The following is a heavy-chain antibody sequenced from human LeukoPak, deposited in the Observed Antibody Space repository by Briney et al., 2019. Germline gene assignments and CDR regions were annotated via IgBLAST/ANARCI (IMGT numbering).Heavy chain of an antibody. CDR3: AGDSQITIFGVVIREAPDY. V-gene: IGHV1-18*01. CDR2: ISAYNGNT. Sequence: ASVKVSCKASGYTFTSYGISWVRQAPGQGLEWMGWISAYNGNTNYAQKLQGRVTMTTDTSTSTAYMELRSLRSDDTAVYYCAGDSQITIFGVVIREAPDYWGQGTLVTVSS. J-gene: IGHJ4*02. CDR1: GYTFTSYG. D-gene: IGHD3-3*01.